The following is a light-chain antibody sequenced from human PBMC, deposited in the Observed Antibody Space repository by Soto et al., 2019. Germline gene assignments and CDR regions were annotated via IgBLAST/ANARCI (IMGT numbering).Light chain of an antibody. Sequence: QSALTQPPSASGSPGQSVTISCTGTSRDVGGYNWVSWYQHHPGKVPKLLIYEVDKRPSGVPDRFSGSKSGTSASLAISGLQSEDEADYYCAAWDDSLNGYVFGTGTKLTVL. CDR1: SRDVGGYNW. CDR3: AAWDDSLNGYV. J-gene: IGLJ1*01. V-gene: IGLV2-8*01. CDR2: EVD.